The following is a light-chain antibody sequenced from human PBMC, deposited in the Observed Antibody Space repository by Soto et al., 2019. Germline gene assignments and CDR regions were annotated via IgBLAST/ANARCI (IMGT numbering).Light chain of an antibody. CDR3: MQSAQLPLT. V-gene: IGKV2D-29*01. Sequence: VMTPTPVSLSVTPGQPASISCESSQSLLHTDGKTYLYWYLPQPGQPPQILIYEVSNLFSGVPDRFSGSGSGTYFTLKISRVEDAEVEVYYGMQSAQLPLTFGGGAKVEIK. CDR2: EVS. J-gene: IGKJ4*01. CDR1: QSLLHTDGKTY.